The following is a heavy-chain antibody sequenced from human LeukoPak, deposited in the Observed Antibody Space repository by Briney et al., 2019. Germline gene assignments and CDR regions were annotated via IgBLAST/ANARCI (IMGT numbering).Heavy chain of an antibody. Sequence: PSETLSLTCAVYGGSFSGYYWSWIRQPPGKGLEWIGEINHSGSTNYNPSLKSRVTISVDTSKNQFSLKLSSVTAADTAVYYCSRAPPPRGWLQFLYYFDYWGQGTLVTVSS. D-gene: IGHD5-24*01. CDR1: GGSFSGYY. CDR2: INHSGST. J-gene: IGHJ4*02. CDR3: SRAPPPRGWLQFLYYFDY. V-gene: IGHV4-34*01.